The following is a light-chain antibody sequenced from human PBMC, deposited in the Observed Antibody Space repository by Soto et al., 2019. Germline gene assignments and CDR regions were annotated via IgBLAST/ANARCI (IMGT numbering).Light chain of an antibody. Sequence: DIVLTQSPGTLSFSPGERGTLSCRASQTVSGNYLAWYQHRPGQAPRLLIYGASTRASGIPARFSGSGSGTALTLTIRSLAPEEFAVYYCQQYSISPCTFGQGARLDIK. CDR2: GAS. J-gene: IGKJ2*02. CDR1: QTVSGNY. V-gene: IGKV3-20*01. CDR3: QQYSISPCT.